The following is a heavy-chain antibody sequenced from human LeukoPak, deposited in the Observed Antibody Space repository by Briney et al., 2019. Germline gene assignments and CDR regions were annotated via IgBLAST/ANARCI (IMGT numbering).Heavy chain of an antibody. D-gene: IGHD2-15*01. CDR1: GGSISSSSYY. CDR2: INHSGST. V-gene: IGHV4-39*07. CDR3: ANARMVDAFDI. J-gene: IGHJ3*02. Sequence: SETLSLTCTVSGGSISSSSYYWSWIRQPPGKGLEWIGEINHSGSTNYNPSLKSRVTISVDTSKNQFSLKLSSVTAADTAVYYCANARMVDAFDIWGQGTMVTVSS.